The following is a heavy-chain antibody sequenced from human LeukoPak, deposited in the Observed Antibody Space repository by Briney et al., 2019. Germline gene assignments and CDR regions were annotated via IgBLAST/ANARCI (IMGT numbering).Heavy chain of an antibody. D-gene: IGHD1-26*01. CDR1: GFTCSSYW. CDR2: IKQDGSEK. CDR3: ARERRIVEKSFDY. J-gene: IGHJ4*02. Sequence: GGSLRLSCAASGFTCSSYWMSWVPQAPGKGLEWVANIKQDGSEKYYVDSVKGRFTISRDNAKNSLYLQMNSLRGEDTAVYYCARERRIVEKSFDYWGQGTLVTVSS. V-gene: IGHV3-7*03.